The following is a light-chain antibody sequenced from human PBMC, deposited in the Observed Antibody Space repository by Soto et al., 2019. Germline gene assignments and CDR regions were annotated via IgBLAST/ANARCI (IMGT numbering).Light chain of an antibody. CDR2: DNN. V-gene: IGLV1-51*01. J-gene: IGLJ2*01. CDR1: SSNIGENF. CDR3: GTWDSSLNGVV. Sequence: QSVLTQPPSVSAAPGQKVTISCSGSSSNIGENFVSWYQQFPGTAPRLLIYDNNKRPSGIPDRFSGSKSGTSATLGITGLQTGDEADYYCGTWDSSLNGVVFGGGTKLTVL.